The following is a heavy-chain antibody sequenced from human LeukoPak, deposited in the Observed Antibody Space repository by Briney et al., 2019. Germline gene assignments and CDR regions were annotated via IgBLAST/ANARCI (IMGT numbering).Heavy chain of an antibody. CDR1: GGTFSTYA. V-gene: IGHV1-69*06. CDR2: IVPIFDKS. J-gene: IGHJ6*03. Sequence: SVKVSCKASGGTFSTYAINWVRQDPGQGLEWMGAIVPIFDKSNYAQRFQGRLTITADKSTSTVYMELSSLRSEDTAVYCARDSEHFGEGDMDVWGKGTTVIVSS. D-gene: IGHD3-10*01. CDR3: ARDSEHFGEGDMDV.